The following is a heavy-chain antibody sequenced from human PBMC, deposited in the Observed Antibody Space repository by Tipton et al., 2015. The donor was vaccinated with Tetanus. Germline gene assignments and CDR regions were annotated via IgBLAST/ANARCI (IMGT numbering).Heavy chain of an antibody. D-gene: IGHD3-3*01. CDR3: VADFWSGFYGGGDF. Sequence: SLRLSCAASGFTFSKYWMHWVRQAAGKGLVWVSRINSDGGSTNYADFVKGRFTVSRDNTKNTVDLQMNGLRAEDTAVYYCVADFWSGFYGGGDFWGLGSQVTVSS. CDR1: GFTFSKYW. CDR2: INSDGGST. J-gene: IGHJ4*02. V-gene: IGHV3-74*01.